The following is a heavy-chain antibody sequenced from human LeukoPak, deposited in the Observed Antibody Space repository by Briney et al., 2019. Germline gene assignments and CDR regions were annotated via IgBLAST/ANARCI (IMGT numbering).Heavy chain of an antibody. J-gene: IGHJ4*02. Sequence: ASVKVSCKASGHTFTINGISWVRQAPGRGLEWMGWISANSGDTIYAEKFHGRVTLTRDTSTGTAYMELNSLTYDDTAVYYCARDRWYAFDYWGQGTLVTVSS. CDR3: ARDRWYAFDY. D-gene: IGHD6-13*01. V-gene: IGHV1-18*01. CDR2: ISANSGDT. CDR1: GHTFTING.